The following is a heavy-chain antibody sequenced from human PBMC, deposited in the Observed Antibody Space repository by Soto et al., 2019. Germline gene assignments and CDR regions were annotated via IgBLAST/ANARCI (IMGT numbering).Heavy chain of an antibody. V-gene: IGHV4-30-2*01. CDR3: ATDRHDSSGYYYHYYFDY. D-gene: IGHD3-22*01. CDR2: IYHSGST. J-gene: IGHJ4*02. CDR1: GGSISSGGHS. Sequence: PSETLSLTCVVSGGSISSGGHSWSWIRQPPGKGLEWIGYIYHSGSTYYNPSLKSRVTISVDRSKNQFSLKLSSVTAADTAVYYCATDRHDSSGYYYHYYFDYWGQGTLVTVSS.